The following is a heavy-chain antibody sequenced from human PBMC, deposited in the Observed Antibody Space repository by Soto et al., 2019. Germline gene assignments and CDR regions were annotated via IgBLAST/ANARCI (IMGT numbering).Heavy chain of an antibody. V-gene: IGHV4-30-4*01. D-gene: IGHD2-15*01. CDR1: GGSISSGDYY. CDR2: IYYSGST. CDR3: ARGGWQSNGGDAFDI. Sequence: PSETLSLTCTVSGGSISSGDYYWSWIRQPPGKGLEWIGYIYYSGSTYYNPSLKSRVTISVDTSKNQFSLKLSSVTAADTAVYYCARGGWQSNGGDAFDIWGQGTMVTVSS. J-gene: IGHJ3*02.